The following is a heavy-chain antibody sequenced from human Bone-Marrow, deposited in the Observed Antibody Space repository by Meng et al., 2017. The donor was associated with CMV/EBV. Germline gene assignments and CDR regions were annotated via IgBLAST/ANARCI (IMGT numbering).Heavy chain of an antibody. Sequence: SVKVSCKPSGGTFSNYAVSWVRQAPGQGLEWMGGIIPILDITNYAQKFQGRVTITADNSTNAVYMELSSLRSDDTAVYYCARGGFWLGYYSWFGPWGQGTLVTVST. D-gene: IGHD3-3*01. CDR2: IIPILDIT. CDR1: GGTFSNYA. CDR3: ARGGFWLGYYSWFGP. V-gene: IGHV1-69*10. J-gene: IGHJ5*02.